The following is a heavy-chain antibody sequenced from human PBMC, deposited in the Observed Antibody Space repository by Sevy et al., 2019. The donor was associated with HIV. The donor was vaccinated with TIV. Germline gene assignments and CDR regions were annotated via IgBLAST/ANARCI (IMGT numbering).Heavy chain of an antibody. Sequence: GGSLRLSCAASGLTFSSYAMHWVRQGPGKGLEWMAVISYDARNEDYADSVKGRFTISRDNSKNTLYLQTNSLRAEVKAVYYSARFPPERAFDIWGQGTMVTVSS. CDR3: ARFPPERAFDI. V-gene: IGHV3-30*04. J-gene: IGHJ3*02. CDR1: GLTFSSYA. CDR2: ISYDARNE.